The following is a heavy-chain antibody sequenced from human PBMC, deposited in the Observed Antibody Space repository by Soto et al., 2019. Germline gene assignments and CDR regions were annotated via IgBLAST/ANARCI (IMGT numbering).Heavy chain of an antibody. Sequence: ASVKVSCKASGYTFTNYGITWVRQAPGQGLEWMGWINADYGNTNYEQKFQGRVTMTTDTSTNTAYMELRSLRSDDTAVYYCARKSVSNFNWFDPWGQGTLVTVSA. CDR1: GYTFTNYG. D-gene: IGHD4-4*01. CDR3: ARKSVSNFNWFDP. V-gene: IGHV1-18*04. CDR2: INADYGNT. J-gene: IGHJ5*02.